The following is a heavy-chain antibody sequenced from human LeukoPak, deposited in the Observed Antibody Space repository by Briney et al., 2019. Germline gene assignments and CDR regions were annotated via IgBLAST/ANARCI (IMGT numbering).Heavy chain of an antibody. V-gene: IGHV3-23*01. J-gene: IGHJ3*02. CDR1: GFTFSSYS. CDR3: ARDRGMVRGVIHAFDI. Sequence: GGSLRLSCAASGFTFSSYSMNWVRQAPGKGLEWVSVISGSGGSTDYADSVKGRFTISRDNSKNTLYLQMNSLRGEDTAVYYCARDRGMVRGVIHAFDIWGQGTMVTVSS. D-gene: IGHD3-10*01. CDR2: ISGSGGST.